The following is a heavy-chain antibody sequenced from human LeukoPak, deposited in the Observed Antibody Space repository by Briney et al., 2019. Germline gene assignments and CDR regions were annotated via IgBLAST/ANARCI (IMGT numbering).Heavy chain of an antibody. V-gene: IGHV1-8*03. D-gene: IGHD3-3*01. CDR1: GYTFTSYD. CDR3: ARGRTIFGVVPYYFDY. J-gene: IGHJ4*02. CDR2: MNPNSGNT. Sequence: ASVKVSCKASGYTFTSYDINWVQQATGQGLEWMGWMNPNSGNTGYAQKFQGRVTITRDTSISTAYMELSSLRSEDTAVYYCARGRTIFGVVPYYFDYWGQGTLVTVSS.